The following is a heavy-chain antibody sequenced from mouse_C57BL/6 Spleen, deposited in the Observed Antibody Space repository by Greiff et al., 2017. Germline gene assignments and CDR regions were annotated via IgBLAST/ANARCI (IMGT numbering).Heavy chain of an antibody. CDR2: INPGSGGT. Sequence: VQLQQSGAELVRPGTSVKVSCKASGYAFTNYLIEWVKQRPGQGLEWIGVINPGSGGTNYNEKFKGKATLTADKSSSTAYMQLSSLTSEDAAVYFWAREAGTNYWGQGTTLTVAS. V-gene: IGHV1-54*01. CDR1: GYAFTNYL. J-gene: IGHJ2*01. D-gene: IGHD4-1*01. CDR3: AREAGTNY.